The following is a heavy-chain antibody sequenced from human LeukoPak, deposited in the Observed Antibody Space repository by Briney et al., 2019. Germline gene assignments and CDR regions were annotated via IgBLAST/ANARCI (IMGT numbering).Heavy chain of an antibody. J-gene: IGHJ4*02. D-gene: IGHD6-19*01. V-gene: IGHV6-1*01. CDR3: ARDFGTTGWHTFDY. CDR1: GDSVSSKNGA. Sequence: SQTLSLTCVVSGDSVSSKNGAWNWIRQSPSRGLEWLGRTYYRSKWYNDYAESMEGRMTISQDTSKNQYSLHLNSVTPDDTAVYYCARDFGTTGWHTFDYWGQGTLVTVSS. CDR2: TYYRSKWYN.